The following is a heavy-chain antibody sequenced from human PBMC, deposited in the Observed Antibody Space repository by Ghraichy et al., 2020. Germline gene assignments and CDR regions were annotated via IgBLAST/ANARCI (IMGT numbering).Heavy chain of an antibody. D-gene: IGHD3-10*01. CDR1: GFRFSDYF. V-gene: IGHV3-11*01. Sequence: GGSLRLYCAASGFRFSDYFMSWIRQAPGKGLEWISAISNSARTKYYADSVKGRFTISRDNARYSLYLEMNSLTAEDTAVYYCVRDLVRGDVWGQGTMVTVSS. CDR2: ISNSARTK. CDR3: VRDLVRGDV. J-gene: IGHJ3*01.